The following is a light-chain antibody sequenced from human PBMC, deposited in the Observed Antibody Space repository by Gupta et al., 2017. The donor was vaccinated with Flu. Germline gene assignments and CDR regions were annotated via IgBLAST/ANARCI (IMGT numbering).Light chain of an antibody. CDR3: QQSYSTPLIT. CDR2: AAS. J-gene: IGKJ5*01. V-gene: IGKV1-39*01. Sequence: IQMTQSPPSLSASVGDRVTITCRASQSISSYLNWYQQKPGKAPTLLIYAASSFQSRVPSGFSGSRSGTNFTLTIISLQPEDYATYYCQQSYSTPLITFGQGTRLEIK. CDR1: QSISSY.